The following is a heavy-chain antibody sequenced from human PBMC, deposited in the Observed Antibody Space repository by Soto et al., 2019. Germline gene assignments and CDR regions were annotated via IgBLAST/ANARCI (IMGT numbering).Heavy chain of an antibody. CDR3: ARLGANMVRGVPYYYGMDV. CDR1: GGSISSYY. Sequence: PSEALSLTCTVSGGSISSYYWSCIRQPPGKGLEWIGYIYYSGSTNYNPSLKSRVTISVDTSKNQFSLKLSSVTAADTAVYYCARLGANMVRGVPYYYGMDVWGQGTTVTVSS. J-gene: IGHJ6*02. V-gene: IGHV4-59*01. D-gene: IGHD3-10*01. CDR2: IYYSGST.